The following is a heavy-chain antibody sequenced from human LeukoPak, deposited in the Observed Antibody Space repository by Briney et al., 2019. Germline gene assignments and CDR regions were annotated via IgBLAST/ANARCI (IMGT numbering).Heavy chain of an antibody. V-gene: IGHV3-30*19. J-gene: IGHJ6*03. CDR2: ISHDGSNE. CDR1: GFTFSSYG. Sequence: GGSLRLSCAASGFTFSSYGMHWVRQTPGKGLEWVAIISHDGSNEFYADSVKGRFTISKDKSEKTLYLQMNSLTAEDTAVYYCTRDAPYMDVWGKGTTVTVSS. CDR3: TRDAPYMDV.